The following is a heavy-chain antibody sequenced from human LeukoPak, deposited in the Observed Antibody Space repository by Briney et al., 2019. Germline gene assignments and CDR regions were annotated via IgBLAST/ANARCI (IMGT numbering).Heavy chain of an antibody. Sequence: PGGSLRLSCTASGFTFSNYFMTWIRQAPGKGLGWVSYISSSGNAVYHADSVKGRFTISRDNAKNSLYLQLNSLKAEDTAVYYCARAFLDGFDIWGQGTMVTVSS. CDR1: GFTFSNYF. CDR3: ARAFLDGFDI. CDR2: ISSSGNAV. D-gene: IGHD2/OR15-2a*01. V-gene: IGHV3-11*04. J-gene: IGHJ3*02.